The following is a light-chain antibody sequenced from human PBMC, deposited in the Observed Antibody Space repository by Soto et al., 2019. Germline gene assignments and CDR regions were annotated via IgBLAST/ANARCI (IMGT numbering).Light chain of an antibody. J-gene: IGKJ5*01. V-gene: IGKV3-15*01. CDR2: GAS. Sequence: PGEGATLSCRASQTISSKLAWYQQKPGQAPRLLIYGASTRATGIPARFSGRGSGTEFTLTISSLQSEDFAIYYCQQYYNWPPVTFGQGTRLEIK. CDR1: QTISSK. CDR3: QQYYNWPPVT.